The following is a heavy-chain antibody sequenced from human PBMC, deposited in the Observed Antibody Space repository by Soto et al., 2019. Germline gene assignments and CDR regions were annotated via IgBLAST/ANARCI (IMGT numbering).Heavy chain of an antibody. CDR1: GFTFSSYS. Sequence: GGSLRLSCAASGFTFSSYSMSWVRQAPGKGLEWVSAISGSGGSTYYADSVKGRFTISRDNSKNTLYLQMNSLRAEDTAVYYCAKDRSGYDWAFDYWGQGTLVTVSS. D-gene: IGHD5-12*01. J-gene: IGHJ4*02. CDR2: ISGSGGST. CDR3: AKDRSGYDWAFDY. V-gene: IGHV3-23*01.